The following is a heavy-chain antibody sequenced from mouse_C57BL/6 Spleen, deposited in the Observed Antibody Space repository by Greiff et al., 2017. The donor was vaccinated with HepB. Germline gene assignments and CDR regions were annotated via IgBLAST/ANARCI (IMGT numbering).Heavy chain of an antibody. V-gene: IGHV1-64*01. CDR1: GYTFTSYW. D-gene: IGHD1-1*01. CDR2: IHPNSGSN. CDR3: ARSDYYGSNYFDY. Sequence: QVQLQQPGAELVKPGASVKLSCKASGYTFTSYWMHWVKQRPGQGLEWIGMIHPNSGSNNYNEKFKSKATLTVDKSSSTAYMQLSSLTSEDSAVYYCARSDYYGSNYFDYWGQGTTLTVSS. J-gene: IGHJ2*01.